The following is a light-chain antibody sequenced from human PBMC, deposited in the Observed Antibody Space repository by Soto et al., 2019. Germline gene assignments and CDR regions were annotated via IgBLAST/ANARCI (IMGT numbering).Light chain of an antibody. CDR3: SSYAGTNNYL. CDR1: SSDVGYYNY. Sequence: QSALTQPPSASGSPGQSVTISCTGTSSDVGYYNYVSWYQQHPGEAPKLMIYEVNQPPSGVPDRFSGAKSGNTASLTVSGLQAEDEADYYSSSYAGTNNYLFGTGTKLTVL. J-gene: IGLJ1*01. CDR2: EVN. V-gene: IGLV2-8*01.